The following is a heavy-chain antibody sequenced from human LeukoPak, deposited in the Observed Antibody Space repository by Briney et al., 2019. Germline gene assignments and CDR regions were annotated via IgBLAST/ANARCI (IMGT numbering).Heavy chain of an antibody. CDR2: IYYSGST. D-gene: IGHD2-15*01. J-gene: IGHJ5*02. CDR1: GGSISSYY. Sequence: SGTLSLTCTVSGGSISSYYWSWIRQPPGKGLEWIGYIYYSGSTNYNPSLKSRVTISVDTSKNQFSLKLSSVTAADTAVYYCARDVSLVLVAPVGNYNWFDPWGQGTLVTVSS. V-gene: IGHV4-59*01. CDR3: ARDVSLVLVAPVGNYNWFDP.